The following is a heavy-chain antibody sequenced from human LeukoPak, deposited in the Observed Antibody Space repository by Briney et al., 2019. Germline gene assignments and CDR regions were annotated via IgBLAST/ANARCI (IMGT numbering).Heavy chain of an antibody. CDR3: AKDVSTGWSFDS. Sequence: PGGSLRLSCAASGFTHNNYGMHWVRQAPGKGLEWVTFISYDGSDKSYADSVKGRFIISRDNSKKTLYVQMNSLTTDDTAVYYCAKDVSTGWSFDSWGQGTLVTVSS. V-gene: IGHV3-30*02. CDR1: GFTHNNYG. D-gene: IGHD6-19*01. J-gene: IGHJ4*02. CDR2: ISYDGSDK.